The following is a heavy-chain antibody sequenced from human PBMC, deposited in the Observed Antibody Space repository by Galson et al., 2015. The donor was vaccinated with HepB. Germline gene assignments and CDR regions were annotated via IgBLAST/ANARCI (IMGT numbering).Heavy chain of an antibody. Sequence: SLRLSCAASGFTFTDHWMSWVRQTPRRGLEWVTNLNQHGNEKYYADSVKGRFSISRGNAKNSLYLQMNSLIDEDTAVYYCVRDALGGYDFWGQGTTVIVSS. CDR1: GFTFTDHW. D-gene: IGHD3-22*01. V-gene: IGHV3-7*03. J-gene: IGHJ3*01. CDR3: VRDALGGYDF. CDR2: LNQHGNEK.